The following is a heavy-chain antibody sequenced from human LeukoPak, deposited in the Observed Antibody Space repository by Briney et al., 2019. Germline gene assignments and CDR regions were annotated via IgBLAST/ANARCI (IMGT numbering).Heavy chain of an antibody. CDR2: ISYDGSNK. D-gene: IGHD3-3*01. CDR3: ARGGQGYDLNWFDP. Sequence: GGSLRLSCAASGFTFSSYTIHWVRQAPGKGLEWVTIISYDGSNKYYADSVKGRFTISRDNSKNTLYLQMNSLRTEDTAVYYCARGGQGYDLNWFDPWGQGTLVTVSS. CDR1: GFTFSSYT. J-gene: IGHJ5*02. V-gene: IGHV3-30-3*01.